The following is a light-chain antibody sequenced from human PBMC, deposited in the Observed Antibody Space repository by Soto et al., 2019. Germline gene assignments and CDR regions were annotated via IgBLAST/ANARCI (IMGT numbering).Light chain of an antibody. CDR3: QSYHSSYPYV. CDR2: EDN. CDR1: GGSITSGY. Sequence: NFMLTQPHSVSESPGKTVTISCTRSGGSITSGYVQWYQQRPGSAPTTVIYEDNQRPSGVPDRFSGSIDSSSNSASLTISGLKTEDGADYYCQSYHSSYPYVFGTGSTLTVL. J-gene: IGLJ1*01. V-gene: IGLV6-57*03.